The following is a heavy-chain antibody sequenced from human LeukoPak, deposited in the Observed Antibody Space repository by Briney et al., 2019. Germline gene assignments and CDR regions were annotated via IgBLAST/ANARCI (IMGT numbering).Heavy chain of an antibody. V-gene: IGHV3-21*01. CDR2: INTVASYI. CDR3: AAPAGAANWLDP. Sequence: GGSLRLSCAASGFTFSSYSFNWVRQAPGKGLEWVSSINTVASYIYYADSVRGRFTISRDNSKNTVYLQMSTLRADDTAVYYCAAPAGAANWLDPWGQGTLVTVSS. J-gene: IGHJ5*02. CDR1: GFTFSSYS. D-gene: IGHD1-26*01.